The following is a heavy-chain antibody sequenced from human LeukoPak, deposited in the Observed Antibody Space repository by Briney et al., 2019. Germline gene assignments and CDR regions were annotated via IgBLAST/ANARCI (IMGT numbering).Heavy chain of an antibody. J-gene: IGHJ4*02. CDR1: GGSISGYY. D-gene: IGHD6-19*01. CDR2: IYYSGST. Sequence: SETLSLTCTVSGGSISGYYWSWIRQPPGKGPEWIAYIYYSGSTNYNPSLKSRVTISVDTSKNQFSLKMNSVTAADTAVYYCARLASSGWSHCDYWGQGTLVTVSS. CDR3: ARLASSGWSHCDY. V-gene: IGHV4-59*08.